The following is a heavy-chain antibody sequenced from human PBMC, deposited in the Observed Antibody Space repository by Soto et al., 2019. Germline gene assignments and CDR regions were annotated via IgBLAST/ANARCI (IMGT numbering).Heavy chain of an antibody. CDR3: ARARITMVRGVIIQEEIDY. CDR1: GYTFTGYY. CDR2: INPNSGGT. D-gene: IGHD3-10*01. Sequence: QVQLVQSGAEVKKPGASVKVSCKASGYTFTGYYMHWVRQAPGQGLEWMGWINPNSGGTNYAQKFQGRVTMTRDTSISTAYMELSRLRSDDTAVYYCARARITMVRGVIIQEEIDYWGQGTLVTVSS. V-gene: IGHV1-2*02. J-gene: IGHJ4*02.